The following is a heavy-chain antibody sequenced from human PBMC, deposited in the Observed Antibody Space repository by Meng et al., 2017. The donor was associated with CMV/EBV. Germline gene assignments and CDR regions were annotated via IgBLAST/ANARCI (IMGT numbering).Heavy chain of an antibody. Sequence: QTHPQQSGPGLVKPSQTLSFACAISGDSVSSHSAAWNWIRQSPSRGLEWLGRTYYRSKWYNDYAVSVKSRITINPDTSKNQFSLQLNSVTPEDTAVYYCARDKGMVELGSWFDPWGQGTLVTASS. J-gene: IGHJ5*02. D-gene: IGHD2-15*01. V-gene: IGHV6-1*01. CDR3: ARDKGMVELGSWFDP. CDR2: TYYRSKWYN. CDR1: GDSVSSHSAA.